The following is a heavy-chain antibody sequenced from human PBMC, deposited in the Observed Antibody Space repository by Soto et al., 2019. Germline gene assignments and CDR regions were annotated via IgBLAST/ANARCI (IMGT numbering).Heavy chain of an antibody. Sequence: ASGKVSCKASGGTFSSYTISWVRQAPGQGLEWMGRIIPILGIANYAQKFQGRVTITADKSTSTAYMELSSLRSEDTAVYYCARGATEKWDYFDYWGQGTLVTVSS. CDR1: GGTFSSYT. CDR2: IIPILGIA. CDR3: ARGATEKWDYFDY. D-gene: IGHD1-26*01. J-gene: IGHJ4*02. V-gene: IGHV1-69*02.